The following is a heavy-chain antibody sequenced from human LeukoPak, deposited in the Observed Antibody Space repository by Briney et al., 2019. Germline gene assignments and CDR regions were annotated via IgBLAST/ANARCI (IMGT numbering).Heavy chain of an antibody. CDR1: GYSISSGYY. V-gene: IGHV4-38-2*02. CDR2: INHSGST. CDR3: ARKKISAIFGVVTRYYFDY. J-gene: IGHJ4*02. D-gene: IGHD3-3*01. Sequence: SETLSLTCTVSGYSISSGYYWGWIRQPPGKGLEWIGEINHSGSTNYNPSLKSRVTISVDTSKNQFSLKLSSVTAADTAVYYCARKKISAIFGVVTRYYFDYWGQGTLVTVSS.